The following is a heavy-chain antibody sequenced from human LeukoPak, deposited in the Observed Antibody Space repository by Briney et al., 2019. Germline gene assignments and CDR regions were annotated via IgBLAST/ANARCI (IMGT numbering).Heavy chain of an antibody. CDR3: ARDPKRAISYGSASHFDY. CDR2: MWNDGINK. Sequence: QPGRSLRLSCAASGFTFTNYAMHWVRQAPGKGLEWVAIMWNDGINKYNADSVKGRFTISRDNSKNTLYLDMNSLTVEDTAVYYCARDPKRAISYGSASHFDYWGEGTLVTVSA. J-gene: IGHJ4*02. D-gene: IGHD3-10*01. V-gene: IGHV3-33*01. CDR1: GFTFTNYA.